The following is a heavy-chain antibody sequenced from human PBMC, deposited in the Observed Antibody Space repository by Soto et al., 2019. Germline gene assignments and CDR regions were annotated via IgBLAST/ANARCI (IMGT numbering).Heavy chain of an antibody. CDR2: ISAYKSNT. D-gene: IGHD3-10*01. CDR1: GYTFTSYG. J-gene: IGHJ6*02. Sequence: ASVKVSFQASGYTFTSYGISWVRQAPGQGVEWKGWISAYKSNTNYAQKLQGRVTMTTDTSTSTAYMELRSLRSDDTAVYYCARVRVWLGELAPSYYYGMDVWGQGTTVTVSS. CDR3: ARVRVWLGELAPSYYYGMDV. V-gene: IGHV1-18*01.